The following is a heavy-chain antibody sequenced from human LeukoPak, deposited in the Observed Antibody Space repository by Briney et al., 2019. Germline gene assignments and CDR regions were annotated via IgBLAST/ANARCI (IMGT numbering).Heavy chain of an antibody. J-gene: IGHJ5*02. D-gene: IGHD1-1*01. Sequence: GGSLRLSCAPSGFPFSDYYMSWIRQAPGKGLEWVSYISSSGNPIYYADSVKGRFTISRDNAKYSLYLQMNSLRAEDTAVYFCARRGVQLQRISWFDPWGQGTLVTVSS. CDR3: ARRGVQLQRISWFDP. CDR2: ISSSGNPI. CDR1: GFPFSDYY. V-gene: IGHV3-11*01.